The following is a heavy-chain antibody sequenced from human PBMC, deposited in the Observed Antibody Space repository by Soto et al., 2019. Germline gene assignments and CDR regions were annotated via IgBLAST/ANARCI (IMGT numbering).Heavy chain of an antibody. CDR2: ISGSGGST. CDR3: ARDRSITGTPPGDY. D-gene: IGHD1-20*01. CDR1: GFTFSSYA. J-gene: IGHJ4*02. Sequence: PGGSLRLSCAASGFTFSSYAMSWVRQAPGKGLEWVSAISGSGGSTYYADSVKGRFTISRDNSKNTLYLQMNSLRAEDTAVYYCARDRSITGTPPGDYWGQGTLVTVSS. V-gene: IGHV3-23*01.